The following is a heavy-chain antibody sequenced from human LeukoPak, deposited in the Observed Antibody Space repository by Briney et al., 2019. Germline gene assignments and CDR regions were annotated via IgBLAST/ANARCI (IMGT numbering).Heavy chain of an antibody. V-gene: IGHV2-70*04. CDR3: ARIRVDTSGWYEDY. CDR1: GFSLSTRGMR. Sequence: SGXTLVNPTQTLTLTCTFSGFSLSTRGMRVSWIRQPPGKALEWLTRIDWDDDKYYSTSLKTRLTISKDTSKNHVVLTMTNMDPVDTATYYCARIRVDTSGWYEDYWGQGTLVTVSS. D-gene: IGHD6-19*01. J-gene: IGHJ4*02. CDR2: IDWDDDK.